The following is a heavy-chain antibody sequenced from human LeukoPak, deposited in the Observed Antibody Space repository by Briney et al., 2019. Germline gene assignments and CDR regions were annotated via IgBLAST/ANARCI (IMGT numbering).Heavy chain of an antibody. D-gene: IGHD6-13*01. CDR3: ARVRGSSWNRDYYYHYMDV. J-gene: IGHJ6*03. V-gene: IGHV4-61*02. Sequence: SETLSLTCTVSGGSISSGSYYWSWIRQPAGKGLEWIGRIYTSGSTNYNPSLKSRVTISVDTSKNQFSLKLSSVTAADTAVYYCARVRGSSWNRDYYYHYMDVWGKGTTVTISS. CDR1: GGSISSGSYY. CDR2: IYTSGST.